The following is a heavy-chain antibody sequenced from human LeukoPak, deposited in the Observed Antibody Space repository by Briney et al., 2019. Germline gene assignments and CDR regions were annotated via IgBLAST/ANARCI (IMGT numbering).Heavy chain of an antibody. J-gene: IGHJ5*02. Sequence: PSETLSLTCTVSGGSISSYYWSWIRQPPGRGLEWIGYIYYSGSTNYNPSLKSRVTISVDTSKDQLSLKLSSVTAADTAVYYCARGSMSGRPDNWLDPWGQGILVTVSS. CDR3: ARGSMSGRPDNWLDP. CDR2: IYYSGST. D-gene: IGHD6-6*01. V-gene: IGHV4-59*01. CDR1: GGSISSYY.